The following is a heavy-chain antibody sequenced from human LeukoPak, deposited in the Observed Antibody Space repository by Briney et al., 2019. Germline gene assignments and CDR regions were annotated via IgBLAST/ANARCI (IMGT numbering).Heavy chain of an antibody. Sequence: GGSLRLSCAASGFTVSSNYMSWVRQAPGKGLEWVSVIYSGGSTYYADSVKGRFTISRHNSKNTLYLQMNSLRAEDTAVYYCAREARYYDSSGYYAHFDYWGQGTLVTVSS. CDR2: IYSGGST. CDR1: GFTVSSNY. V-gene: IGHV3-53*04. CDR3: AREARYYDSSGYYAHFDY. D-gene: IGHD3-22*01. J-gene: IGHJ4*02.